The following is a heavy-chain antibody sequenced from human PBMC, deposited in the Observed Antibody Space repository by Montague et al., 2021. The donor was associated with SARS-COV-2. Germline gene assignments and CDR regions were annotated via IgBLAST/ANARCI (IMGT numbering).Heavy chain of an antibody. D-gene: IGHD4-23*01. J-gene: IGHJ4*02. CDR1: GGSVSSRSYY. Sequence: SETLSLTCTVSGGSVSSRSYYWGWIRQPPGKGLEWIGSIYYSGSTLYNPSLKSRVTISVDTSKNQFSLKLSSVTAADTAVYYCARRGDYGGPRFDYWSQGTLVSVSS. V-gene: IGHV4-39*01. CDR3: ARRGDYGGPRFDY. CDR2: IYYSGST.